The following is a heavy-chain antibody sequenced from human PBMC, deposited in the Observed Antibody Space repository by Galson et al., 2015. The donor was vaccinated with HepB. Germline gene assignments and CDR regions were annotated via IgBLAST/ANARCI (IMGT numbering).Heavy chain of an antibody. CDR3: ARARYSSSPPDY. V-gene: IGHV1-18*01. CDR2: INIYNGNT. CDR1: GYTFGSFG. D-gene: IGHD6-6*01. Sequence: SVKVSCKASGYTFGSFGISWVRQAPGQGLEWMGWINIYNGNTNYAQNVQGRISMTTDTSTSTAYMELRSLRSDDTAMYYCARARYSSSPPDYWGQGTLVTVSS. J-gene: IGHJ4*02.